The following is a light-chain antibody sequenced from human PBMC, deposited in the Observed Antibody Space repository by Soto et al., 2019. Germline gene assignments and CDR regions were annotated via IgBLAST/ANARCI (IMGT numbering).Light chain of an antibody. J-gene: IGLJ1*01. Sequence: QSVLAQPPSVSGAPGQRVTISCTGSSSNIGAGYDVHWYQQLPGTAPKLLIYGNINRPSGVPDRFSGSNSGTSASLAITGLQAEDEADYYCRSYDSSLSGYVFGTGTKV. CDR2: GNI. CDR1: SSNIGAGYD. CDR3: RSYDSSLSGYV. V-gene: IGLV1-40*01.